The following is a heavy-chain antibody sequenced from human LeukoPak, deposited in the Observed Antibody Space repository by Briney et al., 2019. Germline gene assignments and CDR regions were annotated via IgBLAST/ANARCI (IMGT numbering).Heavy chain of an antibody. D-gene: IGHD4-11*01. Sequence: GGSLRLSCAASGFTFSSYWMSWVRQAPGKGLEWVANIKQDGSERYYVDSVKGRFTISRDNAKNSLYLQMNSLRAEDTAVYYCARDRYPHDYSNHYFDYWGQGTLVTVSS. CDR2: IKQDGSER. J-gene: IGHJ4*02. CDR3: ARDRYPHDYSNHYFDY. CDR1: GFTFSSYW. V-gene: IGHV3-7*01.